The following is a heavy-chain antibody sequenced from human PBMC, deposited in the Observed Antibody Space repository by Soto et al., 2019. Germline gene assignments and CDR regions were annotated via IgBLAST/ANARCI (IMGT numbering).Heavy chain of an antibody. Sequence: SVKVSCKASGGTFSSYTISWVRQAPGQGLEWMGRIIPVLGKTNYALKFQGRVTFTADKSTSTVYMELSSLRSEDTAVYFCARDGGMATIRYYFDYWGQGTLVTVSS. CDR2: IIPVLGKT. D-gene: IGHD5-12*01. CDR3: ARDGGMATIRYYFDY. V-gene: IGHV1-69*08. CDR1: GGTFSSYT. J-gene: IGHJ4*02.